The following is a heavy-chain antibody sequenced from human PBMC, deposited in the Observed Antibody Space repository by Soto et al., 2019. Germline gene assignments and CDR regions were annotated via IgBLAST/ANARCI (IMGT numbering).Heavy chain of an antibody. CDR1: GFGFSVYS. CDR2: MTGDSRTL. V-gene: IGHV3-48*04. D-gene: IGHD3-10*01. Sequence: GGSLKLSCVASGFGFSVYSMNWVRQAPGKGLEWVSYMTGDSRTLHYADSVRGRFTISRDNAKNSVYLQMNSLSAEDTALYYCTRGVSYGFDLWGQGTMVTVSS. CDR3: TRGVSYGFDL. J-gene: IGHJ3*01.